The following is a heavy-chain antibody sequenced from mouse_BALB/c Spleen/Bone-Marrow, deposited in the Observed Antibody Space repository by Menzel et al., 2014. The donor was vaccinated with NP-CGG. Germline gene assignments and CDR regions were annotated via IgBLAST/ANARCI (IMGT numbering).Heavy chain of an antibody. CDR3: ARDHYGNYEGFDY. CDR2: IYPGSGDT. V-gene: IGHV1-77*01. D-gene: IGHD2-1*01. J-gene: IGHJ3*01. CDR1: GYTFTDYY. Sequence: QVQLQQSGAELARPGASVKLSCKASGYTFTDYYINWVKQRTGQGLEWIGEIYPGSGDTYYNEKFKGKATLTADKSSNIVNIHIRSLTSEDSAVYFCARDHYGNYEGFDYWGQGTLVTVSA.